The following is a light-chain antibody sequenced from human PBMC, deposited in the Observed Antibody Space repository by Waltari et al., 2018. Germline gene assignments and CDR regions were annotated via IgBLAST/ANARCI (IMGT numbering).Light chain of an antibody. J-gene: IGKJ1*01. CDR3: QQFDHLIWT. Sequence: DIQMTQSPSSLSASVGDRVTITCQASQDIHNYLNWYQQKPGRAPKVLIFDASNLEAVVPSRFSGSGSGTHFTLTISSLQPEDIATYYCQQFDHLIWTFGQGTKVEVK. CDR1: QDIHNY. V-gene: IGKV1-33*01. CDR2: DAS.